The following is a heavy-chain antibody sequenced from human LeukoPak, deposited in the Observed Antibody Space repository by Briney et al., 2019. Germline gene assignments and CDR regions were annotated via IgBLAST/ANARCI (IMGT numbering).Heavy chain of an antibody. Sequence: ASVKVSCEASGYTFTSYDINWVRQATGQGLEWMGWMNPNSGNTGYAQKFQGRVTITRNTSISTAYMELSSLRSEDTAVYYCATGPHYYYYMDVWGKGTTVTVSS. J-gene: IGHJ6*03. CDR3: ATGPHYYYYMDV. V-gene: IGHV1-8*03. CDR1: GYTFTSYD. CDR2: MNPNSGNT.